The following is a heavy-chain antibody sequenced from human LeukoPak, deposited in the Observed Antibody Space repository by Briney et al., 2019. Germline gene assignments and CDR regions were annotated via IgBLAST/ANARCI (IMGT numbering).Heavy chain of an antibody. CDR3: ARGGGGFGIADREADY. J-gene: IGHJ4*02. D-gene: IGHD3-16*01. Sequence: ASVKVSCKASGGTFSSYAISWVRQAPGQGLEWMGRINPNSGGTNYAQKFQGRVTMTRDTSISTAYMELSRLRSDDTAVYYCARGGGGFGIADREADYWGQGTLVTVSS. V-gene: IGHV1-2*06. CDR1: GGTFSSYA. CDR2: INPNSGGT.